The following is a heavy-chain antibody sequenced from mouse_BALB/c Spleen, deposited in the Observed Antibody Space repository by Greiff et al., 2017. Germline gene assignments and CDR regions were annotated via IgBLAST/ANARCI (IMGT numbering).Heavy chain of an antibody. Sequence: QVQLKQPGAELVKPGASVKLSCKASGYTFTSYWMHWVKQRPGQGLEWIGEINPSNGRTNYNEKFKSKATLTVDKSSSTAYMQLSSLTSEDSAVYYCARDEDWGQGTTRTVSS. CDR2: INPSNGRT. J-gene: IGHJ2*01. V-gene: IGHV1S81*02. CDR3: ARDED. CDR1: GYTFTSYW.